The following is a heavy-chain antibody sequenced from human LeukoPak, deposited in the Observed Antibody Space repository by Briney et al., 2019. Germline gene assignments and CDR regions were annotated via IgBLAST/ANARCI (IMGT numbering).Heavy chain of an antibody. D-gene: IGHD2-15*01. J-gene: IGHJ4*02. CDR3: ARGGVIVVVVPVGPFDY. CDR2: INHSGST. Sequence: PSETLSLTCAVYGGSFSGYYWSWIRQPPGKGLEWIGAINHSGSTNYNPSLKSRVTMSVDTSKNQFSLKLTSVTAADTAVYYCARGGVIVVVVPVGPFDYWDQGTLVTVSS. V-gene: IGHV4-34*01. CDR1: GGSFSGYY.